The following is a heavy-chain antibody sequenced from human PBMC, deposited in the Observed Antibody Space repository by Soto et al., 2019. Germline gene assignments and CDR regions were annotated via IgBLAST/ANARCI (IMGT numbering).Heavy chain of an antibody. D-gene: IGHD1-7*01. Sequence: PSETLSLTCTVSGGSISSSSYYWGWIRQPPGKGLEWIGSIYYSGSTYYNPSLKSRVTISVDTSKNQFSLKLSSVTAADTAVYYCASLSITGTDYYYYYGMDVWGQGTTVTVSS. CDR3: ASLSITGTDYYYYYGMDV. V-gene: IGHV4-39*01. CDR1: GGSISSSSYY. J-gene: IGHJ6*02. CDR2: IYYSGST.